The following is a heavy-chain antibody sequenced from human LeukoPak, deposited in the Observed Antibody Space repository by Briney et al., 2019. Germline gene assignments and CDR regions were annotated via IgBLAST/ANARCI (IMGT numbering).Heavy chain of an antibody. Sequence: SETLSLTCTVSGGSISSGDYYWSWIRQPPGKGLEWIGYIYYSGSTYYNPSLKSRVTISVDTSKNQFSLKLSSVTAADTAVYYCAIFDCSSTSCYAGDYWGQGTLVTVSS. CDR3: AIFDCSSTSCYAGDY. CDR1: GGSISSGDYY. CDR2: IYYSGST. V-gene: IGHV4-30-4*01. D-gene: IGHD2-2*01. J-gene: IGHJ4*02.